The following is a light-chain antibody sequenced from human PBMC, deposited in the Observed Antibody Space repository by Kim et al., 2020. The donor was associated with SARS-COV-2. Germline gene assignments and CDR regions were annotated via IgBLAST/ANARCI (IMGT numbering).Light chain of an antibody. V-gene: IGKV3-20*01. J-gene: IGKJ2*01. CDR1: QSVTSDY. CDR3: QQYGRSPDT. CDR2: GAS. Sequence: EIVLTQSPGTLSLSPGEGATLSYRASQSVTSDYLAWFQQKPGQPPRLLIYGASTRATGIPDKFSGSGSGTDFTLTISRLEPEDFAVYYCQQYGRSPDTFGQGTKLEI.